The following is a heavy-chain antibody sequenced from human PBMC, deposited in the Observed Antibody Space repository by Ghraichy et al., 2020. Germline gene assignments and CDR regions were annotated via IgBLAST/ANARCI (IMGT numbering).Heavy chain of an antibody. D-gene: IGHD6-13*01. CDR2: ISGSGGST. CDR3: AKPASLYSSSWYELGY. V-gene: IGHV3-23*01. J-gene: IGHJ4*02. CDR1: GFTFSSYA. Sequence: GGSLRLSCAASGFTFSSYAMSWVRQAPGKGLEWVSAISGSGGSTYYADSVKGRFTISRDNSKNTLYLQMNSLRAEDTAVYYCAKPASLYSSSWYELGYWGQGTLVTVSS.